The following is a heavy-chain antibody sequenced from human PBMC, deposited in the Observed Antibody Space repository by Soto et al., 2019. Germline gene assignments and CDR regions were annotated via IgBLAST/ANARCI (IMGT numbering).Heavy chain of an antibody. CDR2: VYYSGTT. CDR1: GGSIDSGDYY. Sequence: KASETLSLTCTVSGGSIDSGDYYWSWIRQPPGKGLEWIGYVYYSGTTNYNPFLKSRVTLSLDKSKNQFSLKMNSVTAANTAVYYCARARIVVVPAAQYNWFDPWGQGTLVTVS. V-gene: IGHV4-61*08. CDR3: ARARIVVVPAAQYNWFDP. J-gene: IGHJ5*02. D-gene: IGHD2-2*01.